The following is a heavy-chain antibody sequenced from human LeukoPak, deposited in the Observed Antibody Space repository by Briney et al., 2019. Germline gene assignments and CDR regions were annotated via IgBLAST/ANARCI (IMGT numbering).Heavy chain of an antibody. CDR2: IYYSGNT. CDR3: ARGSSDWYADY. CDR1: GGSISSYY. J-gene: IGHJ4*02. V-gene: IGHV4-59*01. D-gene: IGHD6-19*01. Sequence: SETLSLTCTVSGGSISSYYWGWIRQPPGKGLEWIGYIYYSGNTKYNPSLKSRVTISVDTSKKQFSLKVSSVTAADTAVYYCARGSSDWYADYWGQGTLVTVSS.